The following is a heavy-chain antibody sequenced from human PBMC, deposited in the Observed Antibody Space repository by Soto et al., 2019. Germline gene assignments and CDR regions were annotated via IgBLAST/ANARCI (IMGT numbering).Heavy chain of an antibody. CDR2: INHSGST. V-gene: IGHV4-34*01. Sequence: SEPLSLTCAVYGGSFSGYYWTWIRQPPGTGLEWIGEINHSGSTNYNPSLKSRVTISVDTSKNQFSLKLTSVTAADTAVYYCVRDKITGLFYYWAQGTLVTVSS. CDR1: GGSFSGYY. J-gene: IGHJ4*02. CDR3: VRDKITGLFYY. D-gene: IGHD2-8*02.